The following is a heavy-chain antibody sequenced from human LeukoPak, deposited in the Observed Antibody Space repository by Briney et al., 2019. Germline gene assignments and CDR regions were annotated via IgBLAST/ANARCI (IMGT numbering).Heavy chain of an antibody. CDR1: GFNFSSNY. D-gene: IGHD1-14*01. J-gene: IGHJ4*02. CDR2: IYTGGTT. CDR3: ARATGALRPWDF. Sequence: GGSLRLSCVVSGFNFSSNYMSWVRQPPGKGLEWVSIIYTGGTTYFADSVTGRFTVSRDNSKNTLYVQMNSLRAEDTAVYYCARATGALRPWDFWGQGTLVTVSS. V-gene: IGHV3-66*01.